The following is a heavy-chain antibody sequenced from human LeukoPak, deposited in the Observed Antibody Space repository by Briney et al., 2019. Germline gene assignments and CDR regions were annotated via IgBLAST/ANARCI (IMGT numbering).Heavy chain of an antibody. D-gene: IGHD2-2*01. CDR2: ISNSGSYI. J-gene: IGHJ4*02. CDR3: ANHLACGSTSCPPFDY. V-gene: IGHV3-21*01. CDR1: GFTFSSYV. Sequence: GGSLRLSCVASGFTFSSYVMSWVRQAPGKGLEWVSSISNSGSYIYYADSVKGRFTISRDNAKNSLYLQMNSLRAEDTAVYYCANHLACGSTSCPPFDYWGQGTLVTVSS.